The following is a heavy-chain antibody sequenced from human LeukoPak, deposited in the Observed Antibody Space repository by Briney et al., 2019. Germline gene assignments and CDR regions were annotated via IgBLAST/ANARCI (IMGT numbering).Heavy chain of an antibody. Sequence: SETLSLTCTASGGSISSYYWSWIRQPAGQGLEWIGRIYTSGSTNYNPSLKSRVTMSVDTSKNQFSLKLSSVTAADTAVYYCARYGCSGGSCYVDYWGQGTLVTVSS. J-gene: IGHJ4*02. CDR3: ARYGCSGGSCYVDY. D-gene: IGHD2-15*01. V-gene: IGHV4-4*07. CDR1: GGSISSYY. CDR2: IYTSGST.